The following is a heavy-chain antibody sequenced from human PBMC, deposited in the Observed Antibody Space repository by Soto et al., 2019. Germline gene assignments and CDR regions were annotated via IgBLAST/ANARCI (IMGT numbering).Heavy chain of an antibody. V-gene: IGHV3-48*01. CDR3: AREPYCSGGSCYSFSREYYYYMDV. CDR1: GFTFSTYS. J-gene: IGHJ6*03. Sequence: EVQLVESGGDLVQPGGSLRLSCAASGFTFSTYSMNWVRLAPGKGLEWISYISSGSTTIYYADSVRGRFTISRDNAKNSLYLQVNSLRAEDTAVYYCAREPYCSGGSCYSFSREYYYYMDVWGKGTTVTVSS. D-gene: IGHD2-15*01. CDR2: ISSGSTTI.